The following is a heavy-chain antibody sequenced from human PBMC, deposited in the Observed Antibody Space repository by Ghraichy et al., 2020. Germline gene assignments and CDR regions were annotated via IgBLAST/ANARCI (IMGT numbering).Heavy chain of an antibody. CDR3: ARDRLRSSSGLLWH. V-gene: IGHV3-48*02. Sequence: GGSLRLSCAASGFTFSSYSMNWVRQAPGKGLEWVSYISSSSSTIYYADSVKGRFTISRDNAKNSLYLQMNSLRDEDTAVYYCARDRLRSSSGLLWHWGQGTLVTVSS. J-gene: IGHJ1*01. CDR1: GFTFSSYS. D-gene: IGHD6-19*01. CDR2: ISSSSSTI.